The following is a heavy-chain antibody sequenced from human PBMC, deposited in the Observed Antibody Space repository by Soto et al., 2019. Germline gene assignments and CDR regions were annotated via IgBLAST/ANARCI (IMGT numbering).Heavy chain of an antibody. CDR1: GLTLSNYA. J-gene: IGHJ4*02. V-gene: IGHV3-30-3*01. CDR2: ISYDGSNR. D-gene: IGHD6-19*01. CDR3: ARVTLAVAADY. Sequence: QVQLVESGGGVVQPGRSLRLFCAASGLTLSNYAMHWVRQAPGKGLEWVAVISYDGSNRYYADSVKGRFTISRDNSKNTLYLQMNSLRAEDTAVYYCARVTLAVAADYWGQGTLVTVSS.